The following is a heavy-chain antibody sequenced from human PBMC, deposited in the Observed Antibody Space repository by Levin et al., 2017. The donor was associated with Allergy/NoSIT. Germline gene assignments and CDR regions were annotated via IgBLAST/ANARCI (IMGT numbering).Heavy chain of an antibody. J-gene: IGHJ5*01. CDR2: SYYSGTA. Sequence: LRLSCTVSGASISSGHYYWSWIRQPPGKGLEWIGHSYYSGTAYYNPSLKSRLTISVDTSQNQFSLNLSSVTAADTAVYYCARVRNAGGRGWFDSWGQGTLVTVSS. D-gene: IGHD2-8*02. CDR1: GASISSGHYY. V-gene: IGHV4-31*03. CDR3: ARVRNAGGRGWFDS.